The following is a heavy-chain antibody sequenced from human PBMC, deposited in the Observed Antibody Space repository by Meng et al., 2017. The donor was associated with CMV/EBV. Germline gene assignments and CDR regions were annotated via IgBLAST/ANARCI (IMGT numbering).Heavy chain of an antibody. D-gene: IGHD4-17*01. Sequence: RLQESGPALLTPSGTLSFTCTVSGGSISSYYWSWIRQPAGKGLEWIGRIYTSGSTNYNPSLKSRVTMSVDTSKNQFSLKLSSVTAADTAVYYCARGPEVDYGDYVGLDYWGQGTLVTVSS. CDR2: IYTSGST. CDR1: GGSISSYY. CDR3: ARGPEVDYGDYVGLDY. J-gene: IGHJ4*02. V-gene: IGHV4-4*07.